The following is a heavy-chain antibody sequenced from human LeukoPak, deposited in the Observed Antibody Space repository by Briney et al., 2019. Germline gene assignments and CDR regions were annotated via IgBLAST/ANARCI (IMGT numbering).Heavy chain of an antibody. D-gene: IGHD2-15*01. J-gene: IGHJ4*02. CDR3: ARHARYSGGGGCSMDY. Sequence: PSETLSLTCTVSGGSISSYYWSWIRQPPGKGLEWIGYIYYSGSTNYNPSLESRVTISVDTSKNQFSLKLSSVTAADTAVYYCARHARYSGGGGCSMDYWGQGTLVTVSS. V-gene: IGHV4-59*08. CDR1: GGSISSYY. CDR2: IYYSGST.